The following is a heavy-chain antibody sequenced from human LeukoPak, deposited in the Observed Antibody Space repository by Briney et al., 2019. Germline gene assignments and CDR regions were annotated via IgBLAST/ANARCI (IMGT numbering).Heavy chain of an antibody. V-gene: IGHV3-20*04. CDR2: INWNGGST. J-gene: IGHJ5*02. D-gene: IGHD1-1*01. Sequence: GGSLRLSCAASGFTFDDYGMSWVRQAPGKGLEWVSGINWNGGSTGYADSVKGRFTISRDNAKNSLYLQMNSLRAEDTAVYYCARAKWVGTTDNWFGPWGQGTLVTVSS. CDR3: ARAKWVGTTDNWFGP. CDR1: GFTFDDYG.